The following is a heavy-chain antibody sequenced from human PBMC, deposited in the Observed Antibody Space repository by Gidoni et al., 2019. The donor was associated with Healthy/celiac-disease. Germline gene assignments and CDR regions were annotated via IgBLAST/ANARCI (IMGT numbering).Heavy chain of an antibody. CDR2: IWYDGSNK. D-gene: IGHD5-18*01. CDR1: GFTFSSYG. Sequence: QVQLVESGGGVVQPGRSLRLSCAASGFTFSSYGMHWVRQAPGKGLEWVAVIWYDGSNKYYADSVKGRFTISRDNSKNTLYLQMNSLRAEDTAVYYCARDQGSMDTAMVISAYYYYGMDVWGQGTTVTVSS. CDR3: ARDQGSMDTAMVISAYYYYGMDV. V-gene: IGHV3-33*01. J-gene: IGHJ6*02.